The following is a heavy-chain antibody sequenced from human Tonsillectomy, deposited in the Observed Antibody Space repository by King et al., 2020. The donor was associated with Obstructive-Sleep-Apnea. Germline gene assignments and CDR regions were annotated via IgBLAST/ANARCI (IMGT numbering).Heavy chain of an antibody. D-gene: IGHD5-18*01. V-gene: IGHV3-15*01. Sequence: VQLVESGGGLVKPGGSLRLSCAAPGFTFSNAWMSWVRQAPGKGLEWVGRIKSKTDGGTTDYAAPVKGRFTISRDDSKNTLYLQMNSLKTEDTAVYYCTFRGYSYGPDDYYYYYGMDVWGQGTTVTVSS. CDR3: TFRGYSYGPDDYYYYYGMDV. CDR1: GFTFSNAW. CDR2: IKSKTDGGTT. J-gene: IGHJ6*02.